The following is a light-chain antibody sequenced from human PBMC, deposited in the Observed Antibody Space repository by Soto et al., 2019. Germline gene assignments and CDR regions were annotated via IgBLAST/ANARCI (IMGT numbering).Light chain of an antibody. J-gene: IGKJ1*01. Sequence: VLTQSPDVLSLSPGQTATLSCRASQSVSSSYLAWYQQKPGQAPRLLIYGASSRATGIPDRFSGSGSGTDFTLTISRLEPEDFAVYYCQQYGSSPPWTFGQGTKVDIK. CDR2: GAS. V-gene: IGKV3-20*01. CDR1: QSVSSSY. CDR3: QQYGSSPPWT.